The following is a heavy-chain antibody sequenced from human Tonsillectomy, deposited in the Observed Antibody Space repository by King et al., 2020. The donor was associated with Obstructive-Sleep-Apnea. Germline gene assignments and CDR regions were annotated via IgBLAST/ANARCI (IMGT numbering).Heavy chain of an antibody. CDR2: IIPILSLA. V-gene: IGHV1-69*09. CDR3: ARESAIVVAGTDDPLDY. J-gene: IGHJ4*02. Sequence: QLVQSGAEVKKPGSSVKVSCKAAGGTFSSYGINWVRQAPGQGLEWMGRIIPILSLANYAQNFQGRVTITADKSTSTAYMELTSLRSEDTAVYYCARESAIVVAGTDDPLDYWGQGTLVTVSS. CDR1: GGTFSSYG. D-gene: IGHD6-19*01.